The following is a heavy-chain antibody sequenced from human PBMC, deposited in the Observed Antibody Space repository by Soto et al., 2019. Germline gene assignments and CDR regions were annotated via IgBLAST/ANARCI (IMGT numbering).Heavy chain of an antibody. CDR3: ARSHTYCSSTSCRKLNSFDP. CDR2: IYYSGST. J-gene: IGHJ5*02. Sequence: SETLSLTCTVSGGSISSGGYYWSWIRQHPGKGLEWIGYIYYSGSTYYNPSLKSRVTISVDTSKNQFSLKLSSVTAADTAVYYCARSHTYCSSTSCRKLNSFDPWGQGTLVTVSS. CDR1: GGSISSGGYY. D-gene: IGHD2-2*01. V-gene: IGHV4-31*03.